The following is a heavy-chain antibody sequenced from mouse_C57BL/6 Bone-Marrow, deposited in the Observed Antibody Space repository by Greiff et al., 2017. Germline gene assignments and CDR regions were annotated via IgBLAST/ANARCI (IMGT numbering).Heavy chain of an antibody. CDR2: IYPGSGNT. V-gene: IGHV1-66*01. D-gene: IGHD2-2*01. CDR3: ARNYGYQDWFAY. J-gene: IGHJ3*01. CDR1: GYSFTSYY. Sequence: VQLQQSGPELVKPGASVKISCKASGYSFTSYYIHWVKQRPGQGLEWIGWIYPGSGNTKYNEKFKGKATLTADKSSSTAYMELRSLTSEDSAVYFGARNYGYQDWFAYWGQGTLVTVSA.